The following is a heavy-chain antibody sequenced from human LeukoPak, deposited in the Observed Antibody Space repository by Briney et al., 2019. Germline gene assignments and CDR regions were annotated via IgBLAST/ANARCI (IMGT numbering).Heavy chain of an antibody. D-gene: IGHD2-2*01. J-gene: IGHJ4*02. Sequence: GASVKVSCKASGYTFTGYYMHWVRQAPGQGLEWMGWINPNSGGTNYAQKFQGRVTMTRDTSISTAYMELSRLRSDDTAVYYCARDFGVVVPAVIVYWGQGTLVTVSS. V-gene: IGHV1-2*02. CDR2: INPNSGGT. CDR3: ARDFGVVVPAVIVY. CDR1: GYTFTGYY.